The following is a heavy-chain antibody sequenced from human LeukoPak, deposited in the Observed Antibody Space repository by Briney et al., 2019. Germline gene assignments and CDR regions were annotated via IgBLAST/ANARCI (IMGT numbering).Heavy chain of an antibody. CDR3: ARARSRLVRYDAFDI. D-gene: IGHD3-10*01. CDR1: GGTFSSYT. Sequence: SVKVSCKASGGTFSSYTISWVRQAPGQGLEWMGRIIPILGIANYAQKFQGRVTITADKSTSTAHMELSSLRSEDTAVYYCARARSRLVRYDAFDIWGQGTMVTVSS. J-gene: IGHJ3*02. V-gene: IGHV1-69*02. CDR2: IIPILGIA.